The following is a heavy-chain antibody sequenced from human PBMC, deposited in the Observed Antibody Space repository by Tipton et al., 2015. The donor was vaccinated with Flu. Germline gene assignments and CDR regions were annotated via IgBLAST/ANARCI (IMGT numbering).Heavy chain of an antibody. D-gene: IGHD2-15*01. J-gene: IGHJ5*02. V-gene: IGHV1-8*01. CDR3: ARASDIVVVVAAGLSYNWFDP. Sequence: QVQLVQSGAEVKKPGASVKVSCKASGYPFTSYDINWVRQATGQGLEWMGWMNPTRGNTGYAQKFQGRVTMTRNTSISTAYMELSSLRSEDTAVYYCARASDIVVVVAAGLSYNWFDPWGQGTLVTVSS. CDR2: MNPTRGNT. CDR1: GYPFTSYD.